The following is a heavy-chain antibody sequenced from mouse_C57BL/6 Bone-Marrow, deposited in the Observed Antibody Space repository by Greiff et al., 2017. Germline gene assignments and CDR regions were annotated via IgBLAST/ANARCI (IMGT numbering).Heavy chain of an antibody. CDR3: ARSGPLGRSFDY. V-gene: IGHV1-55*01. D-gene: IGHD4-1*01. J-gene: IGHJ2*01. CDR2: IYPTSGRT. CDR1: GYTFTSYW. Sequence: LQLQQPGAELVKPGASVKMSCKASGYTFTSYWITWVKQRPGQGLEWIGDIYPTSGRTNYNEKFKSKAILTVDTSSNTAYMQLSSLTSEDSAVFYCARSGPLGRSFDYWGQGTTLTVSS.